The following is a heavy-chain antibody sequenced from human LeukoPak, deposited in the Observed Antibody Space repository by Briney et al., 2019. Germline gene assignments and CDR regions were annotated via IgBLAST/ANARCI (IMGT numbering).Heavy chain of an antibody. CDR2: ISSSSSYI. Sequence: GGSLRLSCAASGFTFSSYSMNWVRQAPGKGLEWVSSISSSSSYIYYADSVKGRFTISRDNAKNSLYLQMNSLRAEDTAVYYCAREGSSSWSPDYWGQGTLVTVSS. V-gene: IGHV3-21*01. J-gene: IGHJ4*02. D-gene: IGHD6-13*01. CDR1: GFTFSSYS. CDR3: AREGSSSWSPDY.